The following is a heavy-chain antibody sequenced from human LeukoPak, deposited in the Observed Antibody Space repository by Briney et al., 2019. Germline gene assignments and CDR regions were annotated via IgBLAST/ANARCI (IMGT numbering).Heavy chain of an antibody. J-gene: IGHJ6*02. CDR2: IIPILGIA. V-gene: IGHV1-69*02. Sequence: EASVKVSCKASGYTFTGYYMHWVRQAPGQGLEWMGRIIPILGIANYAQKFQGRVTITADKSTSTAYMELSSLRSEDTAVYYCARTATDYYGSGRGAYYYYGMDVWGQGTTVTVSS. CDR3: ARTATDYYGSGRGAYYYYGMDV. D-gene: IGHD3-10*01. CDR1: GYTFTGYY.